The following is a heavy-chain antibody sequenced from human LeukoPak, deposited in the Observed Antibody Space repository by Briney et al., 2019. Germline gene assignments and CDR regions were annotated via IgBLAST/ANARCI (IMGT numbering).Heavy chain of an antibody. J-gene: IGHJ6*03. CDR1: GFTFSSYA. D-gene: IGHD1-7*01. Sequence: GGSLRLSCAASGFTFSSYAMSWVRQAPGKGLEWVSAISGSGGSTYYADSVKGRFTISRDNSKNTLYLQMNSLRAVDTAVYYCAKAAYNWNYAHYYYYYMDVWGKGTTVTVSS. CDR2: ISGSGGST. V-gene: IGHV3-23*01. CDR3: AKAAYNWNYAHYYYYYMDV.